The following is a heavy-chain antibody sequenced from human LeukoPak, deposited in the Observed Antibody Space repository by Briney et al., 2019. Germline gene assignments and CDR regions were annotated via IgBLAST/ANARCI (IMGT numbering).Heavy chain of an antibody. V-gene: IGHV1-18*01. J-gene: IGHJ4*02. D-gene: IGHD3-10*01. CDR2: ISAYNGNT. CDR3: ARDRVLEWFGELSPLGVLDY. Sequence: GASVKVSCKASGYTFTSYGISWVRQAPGQGLEWMGRISAYNGNTNYAQKLQGRVTMTTDTSTSTAYMELRSLRSDDTAVYYCARDRVLEWFGELSPLGVLDYWGQGTLVTVSS. CDR1: GYTFTSYG.